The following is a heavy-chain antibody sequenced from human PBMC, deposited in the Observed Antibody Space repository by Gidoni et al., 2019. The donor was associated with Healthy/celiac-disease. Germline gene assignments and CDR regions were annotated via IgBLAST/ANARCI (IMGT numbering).Heavy chain of an antibody. CDR3: ARYSGEDYDY. CDR2: ISSSSSTI. D-gene: IGHD2-15*01. CDR1: GFTFSSYS. J-gene: IGHJ4*02. V-gene: IGHV3-48*01. Sequence: EVQLVESGGGLVQPGGSLRLSCAASGFTFSSYSMNWVRQAPGKGLEWVSYISSSSSTIYYADSVKGRFTISRDNAKNSLYLQMNSLRAEDTAVYYCARYSGEDYDYWGQGTLVTVSS.